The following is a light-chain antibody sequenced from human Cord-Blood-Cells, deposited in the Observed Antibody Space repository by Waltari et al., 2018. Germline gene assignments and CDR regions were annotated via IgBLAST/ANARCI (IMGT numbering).Light chain of an antibody. J-gene: IGLJ3*02. CDR3: SSYTSSSSWV. CDR1: SSDAGGYNY. Sequence: SALTQPVSVSGSPGQSITISCTGTSSDAGGYNYVSWYQQHPGKAPKLMIYDVSTRPSGVSIRFSGSKSGNTASQTISGLQAEDEADYYCSSYTSSSSWVFGGGTKLTVL. CDR2: DVS. V-gene: IGLV2-14*01.